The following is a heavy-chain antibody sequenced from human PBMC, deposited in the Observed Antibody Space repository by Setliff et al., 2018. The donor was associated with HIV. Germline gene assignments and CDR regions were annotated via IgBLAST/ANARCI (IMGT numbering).Heavy chain of an antibody. J-gene: IGHJ5*01. CDR3: ARQPTDTSGYNNWFDS. V-gene: IGHV5-51*01. CDR2: IYPGDSES. CDR1: GYRFTSYW. Sequence: GESLKISCKASGYRFTSYWVGWVRQTPGKGLEWMGIIYPGDSESRYSPSFQGQVTISADKSITTAYLQWSSLKASDTAMYYCARQPTDTSGYNNWFDSWGQGTLVTVS. D-gene: IGHD3-3*01.